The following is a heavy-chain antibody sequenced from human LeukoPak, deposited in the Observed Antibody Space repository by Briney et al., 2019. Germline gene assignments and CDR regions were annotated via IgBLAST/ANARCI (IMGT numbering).Heavy chain of an antibody. CDR1: GFTFSSYG. V-gene: IGHV3-33*01. D-gene: IGHD2-15*01. CDR2: IWYDGSNK. CDR3: ARVHCSGGSCYRGRFDY. Sequence: GGSLRLSCAASGFTFSSYGMHWVRQAPGKGLEWVAVIWYDGSNKYYADSVKGRFTISRDNSKNTLYLQMNSLRAEDTAVYYCARVHCSGGSCYRGRFDYWGQGTLVTASS. J-gene: IGHJ4*02.